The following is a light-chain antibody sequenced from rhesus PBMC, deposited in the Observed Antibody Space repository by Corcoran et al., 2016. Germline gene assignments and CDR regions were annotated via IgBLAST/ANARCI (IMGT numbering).Light chain of an antibody. J-gene: IGLJ1*01. CDR2: EVS. V-gene: IGLV2-13*02. CDR3: SSYASSSAYI. CDR1: SSDIGGYNL. Sequence: QAALTQSPSVSGSPGPSATISCTGTSSDIGGYNLVSWYQQHPGKAPILMIYEVSKRPSGVSDRFSGSKSGNTASLTISGLQAEDEADYYCSSYASSSAYIFGAGTRLTVL.